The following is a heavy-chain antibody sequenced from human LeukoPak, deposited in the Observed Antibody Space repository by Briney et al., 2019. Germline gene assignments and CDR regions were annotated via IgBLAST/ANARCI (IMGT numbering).Heavy chain of an antibody. CDR1: GGSISSYY. CDR3: ARDGEGQWLVRSYGMDV. CDR2: IYYSGST. D-gene: IGHD6-19*01. Sequence: KPSETLSLTCTVSGGSISSYYWSWIRQPPGKGLEWIGYIYYSGSTNYNPSLKSRVTISVDTSKNQFSLKLSSVTAADTAVYYCARDGEGQWLVRSYGMDVWGQGTTVTVSS. J-gene: IGHJ6*02. V-gene: IGHV4-59*12.